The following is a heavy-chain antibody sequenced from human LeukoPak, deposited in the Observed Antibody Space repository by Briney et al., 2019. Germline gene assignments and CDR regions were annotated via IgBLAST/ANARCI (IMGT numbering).Heavy chain of an antibody. CDR3: ERDRTLFDY. CDR1: GYTFSSYA. Sequence: EASVNVSCKASGYTFSSYAMNWVRDAPGQGLEWMGWINTNTGNPTYAQAFTGRFVFYLDTSVSTAYLQISSLKAEDTAVYYCERDRTLFDYWGQGTLVTVSS. D-gene: IGHD2-21*01. CDR2: INTNTGNP. V-gene: IGHV7-4-1*02. J-gene: IGHJ4*02.